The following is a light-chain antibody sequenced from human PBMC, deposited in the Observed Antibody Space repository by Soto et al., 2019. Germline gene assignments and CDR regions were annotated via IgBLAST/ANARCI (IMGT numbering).Light chain of an antibody. CDR2: EFI. Sequence: QSVLTQPPSASGSPGQSVTISCTGSTSDIGGYNYVSWYQQYPGKAPKLIIYEFIKRPSGVPDRFSGSKSGSTASLTVSGLQAEDEAEYYCSSYAGTFNYVLFGGGTKLTVL. CDR3: SSYAGTFNYVL. V-gene: IGLV2-8*01. CDR1: TSDIGGYNY. J-gene: IGLJ2*01.